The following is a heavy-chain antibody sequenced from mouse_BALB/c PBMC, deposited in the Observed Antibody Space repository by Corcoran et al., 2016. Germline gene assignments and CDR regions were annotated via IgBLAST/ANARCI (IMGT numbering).Heavy chain of an antibody. V-gene: IGHV9-3-1*01. CDR1: GYTFTNYG. CDR2: INTYTGEP. D-gene: IGHD2-1*01. CDR3: ARGGNYWYFDV. J-gene: IGHJ1*01. Sequence: QIQLVQSGPELKKPGETVKISCKASGYTFTNYGMNWVKQAPGKGLKWMGWINTYTGEPTHADDFKGRFAFSLETSASTAYLQINNLKNEDTATYFCARGGNYWYFDVWGAGTTVTVSS.